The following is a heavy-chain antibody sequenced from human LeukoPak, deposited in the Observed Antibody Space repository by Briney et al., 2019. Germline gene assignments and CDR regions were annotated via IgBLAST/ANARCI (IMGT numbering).Heavy chain of an antibody. CDR2: IDWDDDK. CDR1: GFSLSTSGMC. V-gene: IGHV2-70*01. Sequence: SGPALVKPTQTLTLTCTFSGFSLSTSGMCVSWIRHPPGKALEWLALIDWDDDKYYSTSLKTRLPSSKNTSKNQVVLTMPNMDPVDTATYSCARMVYYGSGSYYSWFDPWGQGTLVTVSS. CDR3: ARMVYYGSGSYYSWFDP. D-gene: IGHD3-10*01. J-gene: IGHJ5*02.